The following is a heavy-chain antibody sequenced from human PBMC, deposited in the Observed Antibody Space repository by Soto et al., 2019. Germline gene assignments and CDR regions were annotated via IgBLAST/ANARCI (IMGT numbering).Heavy chain of an antibody. J-gene: IGHJ4*02. CDR3: ARETIWNTGTKAYYFDY. V-gene: IGHV1-18*01. Sequence: GASVKVSCKASGYTFTSYGVTWVRQAPGQGLEWLGWINAGEGNTNYAQNFQGRVTVTTDTSTSTAYMELRSLTSDDTAVYFCARETIWNTGTKAYYFDYWGQGTLVTVSS. CDR2: INAGEGNT. D-gene: IGHD1-1*01. CDR1: GYTFTSYG.